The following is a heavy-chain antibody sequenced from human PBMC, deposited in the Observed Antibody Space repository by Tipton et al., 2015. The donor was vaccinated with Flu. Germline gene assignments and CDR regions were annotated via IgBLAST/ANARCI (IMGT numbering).Heavy chain of an antibody. D-gene: IGHD2-2*01. CDR1: GFTFSSYG. J-gene: IGHJ3*02. CDR3: ARAGTYCSSTSCSPGDAAFDI. CDR2: IWYDGSNK. V-gene: IGHV3-33*08. Sequence: SLRLSCAASGFTFSSYGMHWVRQAPGKGLEWVAVIWYDGSNKYYADSVKGRFTISRDNSKNTLYLQMNSLRAEDTAVYYCARAGTYCSSTSCSPGDAAFDIWGQGAMVTVSS.